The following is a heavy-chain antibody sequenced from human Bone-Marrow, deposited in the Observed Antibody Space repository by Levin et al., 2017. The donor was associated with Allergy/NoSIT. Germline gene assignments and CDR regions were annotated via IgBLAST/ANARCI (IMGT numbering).Heavy chain of an antibody. CDR3: ARDRIDHCIGDSCYSAFDV. CDR2: ISYDASHK. J-gene: IGHJ3*01. Sequence: GESLKISCAASGFTLSSYGIHWVRQTPGKGLEWLALISYDASHKFYADSVKGRSTISRDNSKNTVNLQMDNLRSEDTAVYYCARDRIDHCIGDSCYSAFDVWGQGTLVTVSS. V-gene: IGHV3-30*03. CDR1: GFTLSSYG. D-gene: IGHD2-15*01.